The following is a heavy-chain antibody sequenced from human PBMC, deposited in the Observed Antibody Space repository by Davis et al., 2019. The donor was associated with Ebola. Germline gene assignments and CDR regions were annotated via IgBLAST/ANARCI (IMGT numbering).Heavy chain of an antibody. V-gene: IGHV3-7*01. CDR3: AIKKYYYDTSGNGWFGT. J-gene: IGHJ5*02. CDR2: INQDGTKR. Sequence: GESLKISCGASGFTFSTFWMSWVRQAPGKGLEWVANINQDGTKRDYVDSVKGRFTISRDNAKNLMYLQMDSLRAEDTATYYCAIKKYYYDTSGNGWFGTWGQGTLVSVSS. D-gene: IGHD3-22*01. CDR1: GFTFSTFW.